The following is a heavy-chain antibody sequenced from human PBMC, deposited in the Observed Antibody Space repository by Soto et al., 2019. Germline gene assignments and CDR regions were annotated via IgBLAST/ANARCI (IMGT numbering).Heavy chain of an antibody. CDR3: ASASGFGELDLYLYHYVLDV. D-gene: IGHD3-10*01. J-gene: IGHJ6*02. CDR1: GGSISSDY. Sequence: SETLSLTCTVSGGSISSDYWSWIRQPPGKGLEWIGYIYYGGSTHSNPSLKSRVIISLDTSKNQFSLKLSSVTAADTAVYYCASASGFGELDLYLYHYVLDVWGQGTTVTVSS. CDR2: IYYGGST. V-gene: IGHV4-59*08.